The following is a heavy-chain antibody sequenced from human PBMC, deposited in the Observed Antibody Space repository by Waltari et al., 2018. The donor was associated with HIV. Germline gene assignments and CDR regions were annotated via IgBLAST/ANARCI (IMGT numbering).Heavy chain of an antibody. CDR3: ASLHITTSGTEFDF. V-gene: IGHV4-34*02. D-gene: IGHD1-1*01. J-gene: IGHJ4*02. CDR2: MNYSGNT. Sequence: VQLKQWGAGLLKPSETMSLPCAVYGGSFSGSFCIWIRQSPGEGLEWVGEMNYSGNTKYNPSLKSRVAMSVDTSLNQVSLKLSSVTAADTAVYYCASLHITTSGTEFDFWGQGTVVTVSS. CDR1: GGSFSGSF.